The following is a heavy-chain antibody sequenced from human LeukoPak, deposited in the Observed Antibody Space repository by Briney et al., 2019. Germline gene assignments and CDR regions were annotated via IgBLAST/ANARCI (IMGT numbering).Heavy chain of an antibody. V-gene: IGHV3-53*01. CDR3: AKQLGYCSDGSCYFPY. Sequence: GGSLRLSCAASGFTVSSNYMSWVRQAPGKGLEWVSVIYSGGSTYYADSVQGRFTISRDNSKSTLCLQMNSLRAEDTAVYYCAKQLGYCSDGSCYFPYWGQGTLVTVSS. J-gene: IGHJ4*02. CDR1: GFTVSSNY. D-gene: IGHD2-15*01. CDR2: IYSGGST.